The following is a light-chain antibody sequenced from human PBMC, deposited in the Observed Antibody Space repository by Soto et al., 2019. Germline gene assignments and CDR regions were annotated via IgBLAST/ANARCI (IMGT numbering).Light chain of an antibody. V-gene: IGLV2-23*01. CDR2: EGN. CDR3: WSYAGSNTVV. J-gene: IGLJ2*01. CDR1: SSDVGSYNL. Sequence: QSVLTQPASVSGSPGQSITISCTGSSSDVGSYNLVSWFQLHAGKAPKLMIYEGNKRPSGVSNRFSGSKSGNTASLTISGLQAEDDADYYCWSYAGSNTVVFGGGTKLTVL.